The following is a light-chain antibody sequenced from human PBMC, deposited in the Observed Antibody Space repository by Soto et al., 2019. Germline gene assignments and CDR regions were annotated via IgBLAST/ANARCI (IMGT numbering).Light chain of an antibody. Sequence: QSLLTPPPSASATPGQRVTISCSGRSSNFGSNTVNWYQQLPGTAPKLLIYSNNQRPSGVPDRFSGSKSGTSASLAISGLQSEDEADYYCAAWDDSLNGRYVFGTGTKVTVL. V-gene: IGLV1-44*01. J-gene: IGLJ1*01. CDR2: SNN. CDR3: AAWDDSLNGRYV. CDR1: SSNFGSNT.